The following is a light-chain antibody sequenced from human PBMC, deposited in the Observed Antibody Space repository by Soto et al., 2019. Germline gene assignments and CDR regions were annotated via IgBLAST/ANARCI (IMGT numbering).Light chain of an antibody. CDR3: TSYTGSRSLVV. V-gene: IGLV2-14*01. CDR1: SRDIGSYNY. J-gene: IGLJ2*01. CDR2: EVS. Sequence: QSVLTQPASVSASPGQSITIPCTGTSRDIGSYNYVSWHRHHPGKAPQLMIYEVSHRPSGISHRFSGSKSGNTASLTISGLQAEDEAYYYCTSYTGSRSLVVFGGGTQLTVL.